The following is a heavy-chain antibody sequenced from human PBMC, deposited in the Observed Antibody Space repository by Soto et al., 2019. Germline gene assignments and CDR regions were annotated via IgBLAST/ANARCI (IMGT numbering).Heavy chain of an antibody. CDR2: IKSKTDGGTT. D-gene: IGHD3-3*01. CDR3: TTWRGGDDFWSGYYPADY. J-gene: IGHJ4*02. Sequence: PGGSLRLSCAASGFTFSNAWMSWVRQAPGKGLEWVGRIKSKTDGGTTDYAAPVKGRFTISRDDSKNTLYLQMNSLKTEDTAVYYCTTWRGGDDFWSGYYPADYWGQGTRVTVSS. CDR1: GFTFSNAW. V-gene: IGHV3-15*01.